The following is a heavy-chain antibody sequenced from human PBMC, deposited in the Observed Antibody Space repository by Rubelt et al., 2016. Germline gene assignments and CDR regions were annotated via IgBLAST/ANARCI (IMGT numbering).Heavy chain of an antibody. V-gene: IGHV4-39*01. D-gene: IGHD1-26*01. CDR2: IYYAGNT. J-gene: IGHJ4*02. CDR1: GGSISSSTHY. Sequence: QVQLQESGPGLVRPSETLSLTCTVSGGSISSSTHYWGWIRQPPGKGLDWIGLIYYAGNTYCNPSLQSRVTISVDTSKTRFPPRLTDVTAADTAVDYGASEWELLGWGQGTLVTVAS. CDR3: ASEWELLG.